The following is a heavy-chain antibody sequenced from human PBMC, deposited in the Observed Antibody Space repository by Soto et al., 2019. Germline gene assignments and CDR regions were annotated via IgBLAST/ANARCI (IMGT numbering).Heavy chain of an antibody. CDR1: GDSVSSNSAA. V-gene: IGHV6-1*01. CDR2: TYYRSKWYN. D-gene: IGHD6-13*01. Sequence: SQTLSLTCAISGDSVSSNSAAWNWIRQSPSRGLEWLGRTYYRSKWYNDYAVSVKSRITINPDTSKNQFSLQLNSVTPEDTAVYYCARDQRPSYSSSWPFDYWGQGTLVTVSS. CDR3: ARDQRPSYSSSWPFDY. J-gene: IGHJ4*02.